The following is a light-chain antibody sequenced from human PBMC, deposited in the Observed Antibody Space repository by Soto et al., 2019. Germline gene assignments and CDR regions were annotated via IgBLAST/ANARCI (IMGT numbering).Light chain of an antibody. CDR2: DAS. CDR3: QQYGSSPWT. V-gene: IGKV1-33*01. J-gene: IGKJ1*01. CDR1: QDISNY. Sequence: DIQMTQSPSSLSASAGDRVTITCQASQDISNYLNWYQQKPGKAPSLLISDASKLERGVPSRFSGSGSGTEFTFTISRLEPEDFAVYYCQQYGSSPWTFGQGTKVEIK.